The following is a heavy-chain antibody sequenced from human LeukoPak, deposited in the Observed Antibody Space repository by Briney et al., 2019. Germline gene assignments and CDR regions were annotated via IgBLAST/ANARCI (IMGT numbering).Heavy chain of an antibody. CDR2: ISYGGSNK. CDR3: AKDRYGDYSTSGIYYYGMDV. V-gene: IGHV3-30*18. CDR1: GFTFSSYG. J-gene: IGHJ6*02. Sequence: GRSLRLSCAASGFTFSSYGMHWVRQAPGKGLEWVAVISYGGSNKYYADSVKGRFTISRDNSKNTLYLQMNSLRAEDTAVYYCAKDRYGDYSTSGIYYYGMDVWGQGTTVTVSS. D-gene: IGHD4-11*01.